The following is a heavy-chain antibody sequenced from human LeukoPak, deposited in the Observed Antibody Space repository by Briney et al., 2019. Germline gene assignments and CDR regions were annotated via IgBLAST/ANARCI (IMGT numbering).Heavy chain of an antibody. CDR3: ARKSGTVGSFNWGVDY. V-gene: IGHV1-18*01. D-gene: IGHD3-10*01. CDR2: ISAYKGNT. CDR1: GYTFSSYD. J-gene: IGHJ4*02. Sequence: ASVKVSCKASGYTFSSYDISWVRQAPGQGLEWMGWISAYKGNTDYAQKFQGRVTTTTDTSTSTAYMELRSLRSDDTAVYYCARKSGTVGSFNWGVDYWGQGTLVTISS.